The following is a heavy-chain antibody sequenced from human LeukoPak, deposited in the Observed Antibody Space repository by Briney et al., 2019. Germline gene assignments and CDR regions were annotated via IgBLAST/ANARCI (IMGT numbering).Heavy chain of an antibody. J-gene: IGHJ5*02. V-gene: IGHV4-59*01. CDR2: ISYSGST. Sequence: SETLSLTCTVSGGSIRGYYWSWIRQPPGKRLEWIGYISYSGSTNYNPSLKSRVTISVDTSKNQFSLKLSSVTAADTAVYYCARNPRHGDDWFDPWGQGTLVTVSS. CDR1: GGSIRGYY. CDR3: ARNPRHGDDWFDP.